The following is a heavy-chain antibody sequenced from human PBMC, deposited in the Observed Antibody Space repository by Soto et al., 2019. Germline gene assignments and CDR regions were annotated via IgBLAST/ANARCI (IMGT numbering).Heavy chain of an antibody. CDR3: AREGVWGDYYYYGMDV. CDR2: ISAYNGNT. D-gene: IGHD3-16*01. Sequence: ASVKVSCKASGYTFTRYGISWVRQAPGQGLEWMGWISAYNGNTNYAQKLQGRVTMTTDTSTSTAYMELRSLRSDDTAVYYCAREGVWGDYYYYGMDVWGQGTTVTVSS. CDR1: GYTFTRYG. J-gene: IGHJ6*02. V-gene: IGHV1-18*04.